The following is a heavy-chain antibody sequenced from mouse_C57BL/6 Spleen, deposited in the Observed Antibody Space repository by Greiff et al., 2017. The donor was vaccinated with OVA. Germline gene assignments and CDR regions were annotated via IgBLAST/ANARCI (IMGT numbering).Heavy chain of an antibody. Sequence: VMLVESGAELARPGASVKLSCKASGYTFTSYGISWVKQRTGQGLEWIGEIYPRSGNTYYNEKFKGKATLTADKSSSTAYMELRSLTSEDSAVYFCARRWDEGYWYFDVWGTGTTVTVSS. CDR3: ARRWDEGYWYFDV. CDR2: IYPRSGNT. CDR1: GYTFTSYG. J-gene: IGHJ1*03. D-gene: IGHD4-1*01. V-gene: IGHV1-81*01.